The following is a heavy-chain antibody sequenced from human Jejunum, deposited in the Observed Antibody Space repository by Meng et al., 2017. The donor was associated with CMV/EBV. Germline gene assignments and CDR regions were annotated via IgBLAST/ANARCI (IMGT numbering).Heavy chain of an antibody. D-gene: IGHD1-26*01. Sequence: KASESNCTDYYIHGVRQAPGQGLEWMGWINPNTGSTNYAQKFQGRVTMTRDTSTNTAYMELTRLRSDDTALYYCAKDGGSYLDYYFDYWGQGTLVTVSS. CDR3: AKDGGSYLDYYFDY. CDR2: INPNTGST. CDR1: ESNCTDYY. V-gene: IGHV1-2*02. J-gene: IGHJ4*02.